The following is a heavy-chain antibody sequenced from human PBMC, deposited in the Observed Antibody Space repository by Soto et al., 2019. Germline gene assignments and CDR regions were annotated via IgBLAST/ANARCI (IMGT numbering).Heavy chain of an antibody. D-gene: IGHD1-26*01. V-gene: IGHV4-39*01. CDR2: IYYSGST. CDR1: GGSISSSSYY. J-gene: IGHJ4*02. Sequence: SETLSLTCTVSGGSISSSSYYWGWIRQPPGKGLEWIGSIYYSGSTYYNPSLKSRVTISVDASKNQFSLKLSSVTAADTAVYYCASEDVSVGATTDYWGQGTLVTVSS. CDR3: ASEDVSVGATTDY.